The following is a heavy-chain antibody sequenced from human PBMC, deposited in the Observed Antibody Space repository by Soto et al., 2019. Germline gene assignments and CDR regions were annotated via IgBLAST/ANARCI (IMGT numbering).Heavy chain of an antibody. CDR2: IYYSGST. CDR3: AREMVNSSGYVGLDY. V-gene: IGHV4-39*02. J-gene: IGHJ4*02. D-gene: IGHD3-22*01. CDR1: GSSISSSSYY. Sequence: SETLSLTCTLSGSSISSSSYYWGWIRQPPGKGLEWIGSIYYSGSTYYNPSLKSRVTISVDTSKNQFSLKLSSVTAADTAVYYCAREMVNSSGYVGLDYWGQGTLVTDSS.